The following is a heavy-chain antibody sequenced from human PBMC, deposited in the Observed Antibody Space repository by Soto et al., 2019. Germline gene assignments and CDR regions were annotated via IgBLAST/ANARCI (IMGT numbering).Heavy chain of an antibody. J-gene: IGHJ4*02. V-gene: IGHV3-9*01. CDR2: INWNSGDV. Sequence: GGSLRLSXAASGFTFGEYAMHWVRQGPGKGLEWVSGINWNSGDVIYADSVKGRFTISRDNARNSLYLQLNSLRSEDTAFYYCAKGISTSGLFRAFDSWGQGTLVTVSS. CDR1: GFTFGEYA. CDR3: AKGISTSGLFRAFDS. D-gene: IGHD6-19*01.